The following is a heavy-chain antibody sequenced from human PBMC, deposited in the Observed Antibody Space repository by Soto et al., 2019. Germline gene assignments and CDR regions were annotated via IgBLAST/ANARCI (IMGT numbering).Heavy chain of an antibody. Sequence: ASVKVSCKASEYSFGDYYLHCLRQAPGQGLEWMGWINLNDGGTNYARKFQGRVTMTSDKSITTVYMELSSLRSDDTAVYYCVRDAPSQQSIFARWGQGTLVTVSS. CDR2: INLNDGGT. J-gene: IGHJ4*02. CDR3: VRDAPSQQSIFAR. D-gene: IGHD3-3*01. V-gene: IGHV1-2*02. CDR1: EYSFGDYY.